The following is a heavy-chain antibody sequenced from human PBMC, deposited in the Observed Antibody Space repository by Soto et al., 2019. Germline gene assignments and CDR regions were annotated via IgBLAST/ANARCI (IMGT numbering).Heavy chain of an antibody. V-gene: IGHV1-18*01. J-gene: IGHJ3*02. CDR3: ATDLELGLDAFDI. D-gene: IGHD1-7*01. Sequence: ASVKVSCKASGYTFTNFGISWVRQAPGQGLEWMGWISAYNGNTNYAQKFQGRVTMTEDTSTDTAYMELSSLRSEDTAVYYCATDLELGLDAFDIWGQGTMVTVSS. CDR1: GYTFTNFG. CDR2: ISAYNGNT.